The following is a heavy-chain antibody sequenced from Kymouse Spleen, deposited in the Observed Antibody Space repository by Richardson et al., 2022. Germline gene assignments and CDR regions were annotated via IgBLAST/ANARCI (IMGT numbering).Heavy chain of an antibody. J-gene: IGHJ4*02. CDR1: GGSFSGYY. D-gene: IGHD2-2*02. V-gene: IGHV4-34*01. CDR3: ARGENIVVVPAALFDY. CDR2: INHSGST. Sequence: QVQLQQWGAGLLKPSETLSLTCAVYGGSFSGYYWSWIRQPPGKGLEWIGEINHSGSTNYNPSLKSRVTISVDTSKNQFSLKLSSVTAADTAVYYCARGENIVVVPAALFDYWGQGTLVTVSS.